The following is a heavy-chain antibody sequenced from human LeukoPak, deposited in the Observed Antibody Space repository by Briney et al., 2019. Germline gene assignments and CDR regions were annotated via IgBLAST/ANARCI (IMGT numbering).Heavy chain of an antibody. CDR3: AGTRVLYYYYMDV. CDR1: GFTFSSYG. Sequence: SGGSLRLSRAASGFTFSSYGMHWVRQAPGKGLEWVAFIRYDGSDKYYADSVKGRFTISRDNSKNTLYLQMNSLRAEDTAVYYCAGTRVLYYYYMDVWGKGTTVTISS. V-gene: IGHV3-30*02. D-gene: IGHD2-2*01. CDR2: IRYDGSDK. J-gene: IGHJ6*03.